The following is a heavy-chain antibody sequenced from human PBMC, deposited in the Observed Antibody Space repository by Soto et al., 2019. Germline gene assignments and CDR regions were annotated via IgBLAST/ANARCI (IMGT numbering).Heavy chain of an antibody. Sequence: EVQLVESGGDLVQPGGSLRLSCLASGFSFNSFAMHWVRQAPGKGLEYVSAISSDGEKTYYTDSVKGRFTLSRDNSKNTLYLQMSGLRPEDTAVYHCVRSLYYDCSGPGLDYWGQGSLVTVSS. V-gene: IGHV3-64D*06. CDR3: VRSLYYDCSGPGLDY. CDR1: GFSFNSFA. D-gene: IGHD3-22*01. J-gene: IGHJ4*02. CDR2: ISSDGEKT.